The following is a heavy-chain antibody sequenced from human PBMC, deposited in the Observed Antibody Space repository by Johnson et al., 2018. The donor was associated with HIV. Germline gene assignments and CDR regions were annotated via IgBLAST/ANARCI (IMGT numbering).Heavy chain of an antibody. V-gene: IGHV3-49*04. D-gene: IGHD7-27*01. J-gene: IGHJ3*01. Sequence: VQLVESGGGLVQPGRSLRLYCTASGFTFGDYALSWVRQAPGKGLEWVGFIRSKASGGTTEYAASVKGRFTISRDDSKSIAYLQMNSLKTDDTAVYYCTRDPKIGGWTWGAFDVWGQGTMVTVSS. CDR3: TRDPKIGGWTWGAFDV. CDR2: IRSKASGGTT. CDR1: GFTFGDYA.